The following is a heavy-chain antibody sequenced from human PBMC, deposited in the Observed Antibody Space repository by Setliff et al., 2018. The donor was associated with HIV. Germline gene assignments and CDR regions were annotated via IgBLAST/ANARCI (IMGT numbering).Heavy chain of an antibody. Sequence: NPSETLSLTCAVSGYSISSGFYWGWIRQPPGKGLEWIGSIYHSGSTYYNPSLRSRVTISVDTSKNQFSLKLSSVTAADTAVYYCARILVAAAGTGFDPWGQGILVTVSS. CDR2: IYHSGST. D-gene: IGHD6-13*01. V-gene: IGHV4-38-2*01. CDR1: GYSISSGFY. CDR3: ARILVAAAGTGFDP. J-gene: IGHJ5*02.